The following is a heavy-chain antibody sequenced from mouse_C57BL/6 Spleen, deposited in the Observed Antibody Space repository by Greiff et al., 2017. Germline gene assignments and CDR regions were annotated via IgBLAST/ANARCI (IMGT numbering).Heavy chain of an antibody. CDR1: GYTFTSYW. Sequence: QVQLQQPGAELVNPWPSVKLSCKVSGYTFTSYWLHWVKQRPGRGFEWIGRIAPNSGGTKYNEKFKSKATMTVNKPSSTAYMQLSSLTSEDSAVYYCARYDYGNYYFDYWGQGTTLTVSS. J-gene: IGHJ2*01. D-gene: IGHD2-1*01. CDR2: IAPNSGGT. CDR3: ARYDYGNYYFDY. V-gene: IGHV1-72*01.